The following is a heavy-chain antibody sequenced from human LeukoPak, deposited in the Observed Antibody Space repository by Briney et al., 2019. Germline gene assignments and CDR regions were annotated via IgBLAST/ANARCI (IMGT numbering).Heavy chain of an antibody. CDR2: LLYSGSL. V-gene: IGHV4-59*01. CDR3: ARTGRRGYFDL. D-gene: IGHD1-14*01. J-gene: IGHJ2*01. Sequence: SETLSLTCYVSGASISDYYWVWVRQSPGKGLEWIASLLYSGSLHYNPSLKSRVAISVDTSKTHFSLNLTSVTTADTAVYHCARTGRRGYFDLWGRGSLVTVSS. CDR1: GASISDYY.